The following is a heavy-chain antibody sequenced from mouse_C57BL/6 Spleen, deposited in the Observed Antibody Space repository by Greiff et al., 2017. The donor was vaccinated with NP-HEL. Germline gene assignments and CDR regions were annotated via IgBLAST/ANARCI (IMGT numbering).Heavy chain of an antibody. Sequence: QVHVKQSGAELAKPGASVKLSCKASGYTFTSYWMHWVKQRPGQGLEWIGYINPSSGYTKYNQKFKDKATLTADKSYSTAYMQLSSLTYEDSAVYYCASADYYGRFDYWGQGTTLTVSS. V-gene: IGHV1-7*01. CDR1: GYTFTSYW. D-gene: IGHD1-1*01. CDR2: INPSSGYT. CDR3: ASADYYGRFDY. J-gene: IGHJ2*01.